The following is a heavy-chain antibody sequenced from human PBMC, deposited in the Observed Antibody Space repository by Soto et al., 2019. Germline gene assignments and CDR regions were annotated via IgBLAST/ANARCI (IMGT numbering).Heavy chain of an antibody. V-gene: IGHV1-69*01. CDR2: IIPLFGTA. CDR3: ARVQYSGTYLHAFDI. D-gene: IGHD1-26*01. J-gene: IGHJ3*02. Sequence: QVQLVQSGAEVKKPGSSVKVSCRASGGIFSTYAINWVRQAPGQGLEWMGGIIPLFGTANYAQKLQGRVTISADESANIADMELSSLRSEDTAGYYCARVQYSGTYLHAFDIWGQGTRVTVSS. CDR1: GGIFSTYA.